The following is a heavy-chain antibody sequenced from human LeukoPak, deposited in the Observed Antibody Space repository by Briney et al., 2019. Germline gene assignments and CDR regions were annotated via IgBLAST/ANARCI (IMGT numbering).Heavy chain of an antibody. J-gene: IGHJ3*02. D-gene: IGHD3-3*01. V-gene: IGHV4-59*01. CDR1: GGSISSYY. CDR3: ARNVQNDYDFWSGYYPHPDAFDI. CDR2: IYYGGST. Sequence: SETLSLTCTVSGGSISSYYWSWIRQPPGKGLEWIGYIYYGGSTNYNPSLKSRVTISVDTSKNQFSLKLSSVTAADTAVYYCARNVQNDYDFWSGYYPHPDAFDIWGQGTMVTVSS.